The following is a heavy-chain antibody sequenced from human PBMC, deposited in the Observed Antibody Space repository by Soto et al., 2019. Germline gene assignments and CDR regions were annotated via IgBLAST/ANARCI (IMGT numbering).Heavy chain of an antibody. CDR1: GFTFSNYW. V-gene: IGHV3-74*01. CDR2: INGDGRST. Sequence: VGSLRLSCAASGFTFSNYWMHWVRQAPGEGLVWVSRINGDGRSTSYADSVKGRFTISRDNAKNTLYLQMNSLRAEDTAVYYCVRGAASYRGIAGSMEVWGQGATVTVSS. D-gene: IGHD1-26*01. CDR3: VRGAASYRGIAGSMEV. J-gene: IGHJ6*02.